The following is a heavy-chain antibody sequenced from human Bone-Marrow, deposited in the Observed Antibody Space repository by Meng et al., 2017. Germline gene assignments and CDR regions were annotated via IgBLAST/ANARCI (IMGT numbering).Heavy chain of an antibody. CDR1: GLSFTDAL. J-gene: IGHJ4*02. CDR2: SGRKRDGGTT. D-gene: IGHD6-13*01. CDR3: ATGAAAADH. V-gene: IGHV3-15*04. Sequence: EVRLVEAGGDLVKPVGCLILSCVASGLSFTDALMGWLRQASGKGLEWVGRSGRKRDGGTTDYAAPVKGRFTISRDDSKNTLYLQMNSLISEDTAVYFCATGAAAADHWGQGTLVTVSS.